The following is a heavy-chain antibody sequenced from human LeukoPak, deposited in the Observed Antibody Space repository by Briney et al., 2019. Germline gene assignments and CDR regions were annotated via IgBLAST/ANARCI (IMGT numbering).Heavy chain of an antibody. Sequence: NPSETLSLTCTVSGDSIRSSNYYWGWIRQPPGKGLEWIGSTQYSGSTYYNPSLKSRITISVDTSKSQFSLKLSSVTAADTAVYYCATPEGVATYAFDIRGQGTMVTVSS. V-gene: IGHV4-39*01. CDR2: TQYSGST. CDR1: GDSIRSSNYY. J-gene: IGHJ3*02. CDR3: ATPEGVATYAFDI.